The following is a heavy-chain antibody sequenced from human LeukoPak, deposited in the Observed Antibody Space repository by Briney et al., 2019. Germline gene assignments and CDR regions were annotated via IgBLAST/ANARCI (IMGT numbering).Heavy chain of an antibody. D-gene: IGHD2-21*01. CDR1: GYSFTSYW. J-gene: IGHJ3*02. Sequence: GESPKISCKGSGYSFTSYWIGWVRQMPGKGLEWMGIIYPGDSDTRYSPSFQGQVTISADKSISTAYLQWSSLKASGTAMYYCARQIPTDAFDIWGQGTMVTVSS. CDR3: ARQIPTDAFDI. V-gene: IGHV5-51*01. CDR2: IYPGDSDT.